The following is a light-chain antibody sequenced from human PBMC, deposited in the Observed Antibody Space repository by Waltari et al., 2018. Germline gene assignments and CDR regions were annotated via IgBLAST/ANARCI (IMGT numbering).Light chain of an antibody. CDR1: QSLVHSDGNTY. Sequence: DVVMTQSPLSLPVTLGQPASISCRSSQSLVHSDGNTYLNWFQQRPGQSPRRLIYKVSNRDSGGRDRFSGRGSGTDFTLKISRVEAEDVGVYYCMQGTHWPRTFGQGTKVEIK. CDR2: KVS. V-gene: IGKV2-30*02. J-gene: IGKJ1*01. CDR3: MQGTHWPRT.